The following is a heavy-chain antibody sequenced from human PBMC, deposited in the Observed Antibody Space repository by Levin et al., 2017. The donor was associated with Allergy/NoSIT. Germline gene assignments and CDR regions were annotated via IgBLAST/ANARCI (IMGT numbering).Heavy chain of an antibody. CDR3: AKDQGEHSVYDFLFDY. V-gene: IGHV3-23*01. Sequence: GGSLRLSCAASGFTFSSYAMSWVRQAPGKGLEWVSGISGSGGSTYYADSVKGRFSISRDNTKNTLYPQKNSLRAEDTAVYYCAKDQGEHSVYDFLFDYWGQGTLVTVSS. D-gene: IGHD5/OR15-5a*01. CDR2: ISGSGGST. CDR1: GFTFSSYA. J-gene: IGHJ4*02.